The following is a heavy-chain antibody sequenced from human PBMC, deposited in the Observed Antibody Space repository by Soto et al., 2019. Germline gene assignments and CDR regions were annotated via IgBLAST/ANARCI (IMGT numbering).Heavy chain of an antibody. D-gene: IGHD3-9*01. Sequence: QVQLVQSGAEVKKPGASVKVSCKASGYTFTSYDINWVRQATGQGLEWMGWMNPNSGNTGYAQKFLGRVTMTGNTSIGTAYMELSSLGSEDTAVYYCARAPYYDINYYYYGMDVWGQGATVTVSS. J-gene: IGHJ6*02. CDR2: MNPNSGNT. CDR3: ARAPYYDINYYYYGMDV. CDR1: GYTFTSYD. V-gene: IGHV1-8*01.